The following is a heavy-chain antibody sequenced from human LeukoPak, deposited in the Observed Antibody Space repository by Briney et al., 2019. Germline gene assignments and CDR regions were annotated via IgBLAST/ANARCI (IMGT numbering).Heavy chain of an antibody. CDR1: GFTFSNAW. V-gene: IGHV3-15*01. CDR2: IKSKTDGGTT. D-gene: IGHD4-17*01. J-gene: IGHJ4*02. Sequence: GGSLRLSCAASGFTFSNAWMSWVRQAPGKGLEWVGHIKSKTDGGTTDYSAPVKGRFTISRDDSKNTLYLQMNSLKTEDTAVYYCTTSFYGDYRYFDYWGQGTLVTVSS. CDR3: TTSFYGDYRYFDY.